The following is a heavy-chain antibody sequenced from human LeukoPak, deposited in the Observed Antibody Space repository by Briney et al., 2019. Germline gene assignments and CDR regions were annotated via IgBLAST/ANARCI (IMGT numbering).Heavy chain of an antibody. CDR1: GFTFSGSA. J-gene: IGHJ4*02. V-gene: IGHV3-23*01. CDR3: AKGPIEVTTDLTFDY. Sequence: PGGSLRLSCAASGFTFSGSAMHWVRQAPGKGLEWVSTISGSGGSTDYADSVKGRFTISRDNSKNTLYLQMNSLRAEDTAVYFCAKGPIEVTTDLTFDYWGQGTLVTVSS. D-gene: IGHD6-19*01. CDR2: ISGSGGST.